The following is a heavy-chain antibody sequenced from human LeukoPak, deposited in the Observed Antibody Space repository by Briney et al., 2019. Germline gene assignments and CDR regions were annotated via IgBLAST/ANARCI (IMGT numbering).Heavy chain of an antibody. D-gene: IGHD6-13*01. Sequence: SQTLSLTCTVSGGSISSGGYYWSWIRQHPGKGLERIGYIYYSGSTYYNPSLNSRVTISVDTSKNQFSLKLSSVTAADTAVYYCARILSPAAGTDYHYYGMDVWGQGTMVTVSS. J-gene: IGHJ6*02. V-gene: IGHV4-31*03. CDR1: GGSISSGGYY. CDR2: IYYSGST. CDR3: ARILSPAAGTDYHYYGMDV.